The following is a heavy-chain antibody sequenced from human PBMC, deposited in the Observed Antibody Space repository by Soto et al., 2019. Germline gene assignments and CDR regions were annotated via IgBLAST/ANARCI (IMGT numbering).Heavy chain of an antibody. CDR3: ARMGGVVVTGNWFDP. J-gene: IGHJ5*02. CDR1: GYTFTSYG. V-gene: IGHV1-18*01. Sequence: GASVKVSCKASGYTFTSYGISWVRQAPGQGLEWMGWISAYNGNTNYAQKLQGRVTMTTDTSTSTAYMELRSLRSDDTAVYYCARMGGVVVTGNWFDPWGQGTLVTVSS. D-gene: IGHD2-21*02. CDR2: ISAYNGNT.